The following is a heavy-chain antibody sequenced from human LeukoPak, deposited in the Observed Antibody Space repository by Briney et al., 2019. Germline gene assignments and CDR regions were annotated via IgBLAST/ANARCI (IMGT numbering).Heavy chain of an antibody. CDR3: ARDRMREAFDI. Sequence: GGSLRLSCAASGFTFSSHGMHWVRQAPGKGLEWVAVIWYDGSNKYYADSVKGRFTISRDNSKNTLYLQMNSLRAEDTAVYYCARDRMREAFDIWGQGTMVTVSS. V-gene: IGHV3-33*01. CDR2: IWYDGSNK. D-gene: IGHD2-15*01. J-gene: IGHJ3*02. CDR1: GFTFSSHG.